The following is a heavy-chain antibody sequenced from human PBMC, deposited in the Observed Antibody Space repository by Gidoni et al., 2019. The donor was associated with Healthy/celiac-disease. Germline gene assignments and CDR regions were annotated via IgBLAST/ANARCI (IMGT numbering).Heavy chain of an antibody. CDR3: TTADPLYDSSGYYYREDDAFDI. D-gene: IGHD3-22*01. V-gene: IGHV3-15*07. Sequence: GRIKSKTDGGTTDYAAPVKGRFTISRDDSKNTLYLQMNSLKTEDTAVYYCTTADPLYDSSGYYYREDDAFDIWGQGTMVTVSS. J-gene: IGHJ3*02. CDR2: IKSKTDGGTT.